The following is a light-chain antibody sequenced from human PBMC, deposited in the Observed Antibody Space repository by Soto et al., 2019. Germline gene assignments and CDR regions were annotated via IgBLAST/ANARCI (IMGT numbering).Light chain of an antibody. V-gene: IGKV3-15*01. J-gene: IGKJ1*01. Sequence: EILLTQSPATLYESPGERVTLSCRASQTLNNNLAWYLQKPGQAPRLLMSGASTRAAGIPARFSGSGSGTEFTLTISSLQSEDFAVYYCQQYNDWPRTFGQGTKVEIK. CDR2: GAS. CDR3: QQYNDWPRT. CDR1: QTLNNN.